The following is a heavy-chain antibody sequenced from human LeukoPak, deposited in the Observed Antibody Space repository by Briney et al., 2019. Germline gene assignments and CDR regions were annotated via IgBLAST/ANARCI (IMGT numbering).Heavy chain of an antibody. CDR2: VSWNSDHT. D-gene: IGHD6-19*01. J-gene: IGHJ4*02. Sequence: PGGSLRLSCAASDTMHWVRRPPGKGLEWVSLVSWNSDHTSYADSVKGRFTISRDNAKNALYLQMNSLRGEDTAVYYCVARGGWARFDYWGQGTLVTVSS. CDR3: VARGGWARFDY. V-gene: IGHV3-43*01. CDR1: DT.